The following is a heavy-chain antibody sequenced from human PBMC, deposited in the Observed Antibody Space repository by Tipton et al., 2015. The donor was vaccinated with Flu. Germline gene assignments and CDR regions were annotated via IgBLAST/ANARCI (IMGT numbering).Heavy chain of an antibody. CDR2: IDYRGTT. CDR1: GGSMNNSDYY. D-gene: IGHD6-19*01. J-gene: IGHJ4*02. Sequence: TLSLTCSVPGGSMNNSDYYWGWIRQPPGKGLEWVGTIDYRGTTYYKSSLKSRVTISRDMSKNQFSLQLTSPTAADTAVYFCARSTGLYLYYFGNWGQGTLVTVSS. V-gene: IGHV4-39*07. CDR3: ARSTGLYLYYFGN.